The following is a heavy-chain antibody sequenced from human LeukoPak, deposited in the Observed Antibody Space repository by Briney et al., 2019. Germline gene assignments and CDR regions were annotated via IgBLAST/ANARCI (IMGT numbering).Heavy chain of an antibody. V-gene: IGHV3-33*01. J-gene: IGHJ4*02. CDR3: ASYSSSSIAEY. CDR1: GFTFSSYG. CDR2: IWYDGSNA. D-gene: IGHD6-6*01. Sequence: HPGGSLRLSCAASGFTFSSYGMHWVRQAPGKGLEWVTVIWYDGSNAYYADSVKGRFTISRDNSKNAVYLQMNSLRDEDTAVYYCASYSSSSIAEYWGQGTLVTVSS.